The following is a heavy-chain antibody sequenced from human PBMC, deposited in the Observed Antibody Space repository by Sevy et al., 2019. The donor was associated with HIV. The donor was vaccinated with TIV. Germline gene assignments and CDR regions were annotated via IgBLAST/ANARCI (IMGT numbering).Heavy chain of an antibody. CDR3: ARRGKGELRFLLNY. J-gene: IGHJ4*02. CDR2: ISAYNGNT. D-gene: IGHD3-16*01. CDR1: GYTFTSYG. V-gene: IGHV1-18*01. Sequence: ASVKVSCKASGYTFTSYGISWVRQAPGQGLEWMGWISAYNGNTNYAQKLQGRVTMTTDTSTSTAYMELRSLRSDDTAVYYCARRGKGELRFLLNYWGQGTLVTVSS.